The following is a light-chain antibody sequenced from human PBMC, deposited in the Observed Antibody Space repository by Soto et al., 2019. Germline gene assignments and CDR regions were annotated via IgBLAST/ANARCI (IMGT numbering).Light chain of an antibody. CDR3: QQYNNWPPGLT. CDR2: GAS. V-gene: IGKV3-15*01. Sequence: EIVMTQSPATLSVSPGERATLSCRASQSVSSNLAWYQQKPGQAPRLLIYGASTRATGIRARFSGSGSGTEFTLTISSLQSKDFAVYFCQQYNNWPPGLTFGGGTKVEIK. J-gene: IGKJ4*01. CDR1: QSVSSN.